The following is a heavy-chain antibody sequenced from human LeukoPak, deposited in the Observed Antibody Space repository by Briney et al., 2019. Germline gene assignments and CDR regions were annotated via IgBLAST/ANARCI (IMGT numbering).Heavy chain of an antibody. V-gene: IGHV1-69*13. Sequence: GASVKVSCKASGGTFSSYAISWVRQAPGQGLEWMGGIIPIFGTANYAQKFQGRVTITADESTSTAYMELSSLRSEDTAVYYCARDLVDSSGWYWSVLNYYGMDVWGQGTTVTVSS. J-gene: IGHJ6*02. CDR1: GGTFSSYA. D-gene: IGHD6-19*01. CDR3: ARDLVDSSGWYWSVLNYYGMDV. CDR2: IIPIFGTA.